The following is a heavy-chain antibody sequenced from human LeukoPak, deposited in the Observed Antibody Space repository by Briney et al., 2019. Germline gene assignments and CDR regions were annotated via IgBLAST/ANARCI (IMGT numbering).Heavy chain of an antibody. CDR1: GYSFNSYW. CDR2: IYPGDSHT. Sequence: GESLKISCKGSGYSFNSYWIGWVRQMPGKGLEWMGIIYPGDSHTRYSPSFQGQVTISADKSINTAYLQWSSLRASDTAMYYCARQGYSSAWSDYWGQGTLVTVSS. V-gene: IGHV5-51*01. CDR3: ARQGYSSAWSDY. D-gene: IGHD6-19*01. J-gene: IGHJ4*02.